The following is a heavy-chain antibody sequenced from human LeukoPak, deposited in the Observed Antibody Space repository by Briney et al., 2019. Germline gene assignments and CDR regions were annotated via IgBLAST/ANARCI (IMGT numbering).Heavy chain of an antibody. CDR1: GFMFSSYW. CDR2: INQDGSVK. CDR3: ARDSAYGMDV. V-gene: IGHV3-7*03. Sequence: PGWSLRLSCAASGFMFSSYWMTWVRQAPGKGLEWVANINQDGSVKQYVDSVKGRFTISRDNAKNSLYLQMNSLRAEDTAVYYCARDSAYGMDVWGQGTTVTVSS. J-gene: IGHJ6*02.